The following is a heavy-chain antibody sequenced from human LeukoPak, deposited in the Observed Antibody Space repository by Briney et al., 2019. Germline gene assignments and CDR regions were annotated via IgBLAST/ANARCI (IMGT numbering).Heavy chain of an antibody. CDR1: GFTFSSCA. J-gene: IGHJ4*02. CDR3: AKDSHIVVVPANYFDY. Sequence: PGGSLRLSCAASGFTFSSCAMSWVRQAPGKGLEWVSAISGSGGSTYYADSVKGRFTISRDNSKNTLYLQMNSLRAEDTAVYYCAKDSHIVVVPANYFDYWGQGTLVTVSS. V-gene: IGHV3-23*01. D-gene: IGHD2-21*02. CDR2: ISGSGGST.